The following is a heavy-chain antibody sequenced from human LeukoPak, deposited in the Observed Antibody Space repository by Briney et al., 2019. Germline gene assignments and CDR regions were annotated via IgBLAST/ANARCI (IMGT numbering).Heavy chain of an antibody. CDR2: IIPIFGTA. CDR1: GYTLTELS. V-gene: IGHV1-69*13. CDR3: ARDVDSSSSEIRIKYYYYGMDV. D-gene: IGHD6-6*01. Sequence: SVKVSCKVSGYTLTELSMHWVRQAPGQGLEWMGGIIPIFGTANYAQKFQGRVTITADESTSTAYMELSSLRSEDTAVYYCARDVDSSSSEIRIKYYYYGMDVWGQGTTVTVSS. J-gene: IGHJ6*02.